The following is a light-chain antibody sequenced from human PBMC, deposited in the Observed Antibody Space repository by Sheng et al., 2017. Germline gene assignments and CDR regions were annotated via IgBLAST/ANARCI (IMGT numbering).Light chain of an antibody. CDR1: SSSNNY. V-gene: IGLV2-11*01. CDR3: CSYVGTYTWV. Sequence: QSALTQSHSVSGSLGQSVTISCTGTSSSNNYVSWYQQFPGKVPKVIIYDASRRPSGVPDRFSGSKSGNTASLTISGLQAEDEADYYCCSYVGTYTWVFGGGTKLTVL. CDR2: DAS. J-gene: IGLJ3*02.